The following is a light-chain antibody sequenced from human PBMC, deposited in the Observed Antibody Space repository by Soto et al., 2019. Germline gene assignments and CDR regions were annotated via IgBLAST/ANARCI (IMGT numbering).Light chain of an antibody. J-gene: IGKJ1*01. CDR3: QQYGSSHPT. CDR2: GAS. Sequence: EMVLTQSPGTLSLSPGERATLSCRASQSVSSSYLAWYQQKPGQAPRLLIYGASSRATGIPDRFSGSGYGTDFTLTISRLEPEDVAVYYCQQYGSSHPTFGQGTKVELQ. V-gene: IGKV3-20*01. CDR1: QSVSSSY.